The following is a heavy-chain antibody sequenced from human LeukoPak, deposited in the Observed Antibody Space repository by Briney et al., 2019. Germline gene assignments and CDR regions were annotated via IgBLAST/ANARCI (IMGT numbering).Heavy chain of an antibody. Sequence: PGGSLRLSCAASGFTFSSYAMHWVRQAPGKGLEWVAVISYDGSNKYYADSVKGRFTISRDNPKNTLYLQMNSLRAEDTAVYYCAREHYYDSSGFYRDFDCWGQGTLVTVSS. J-gene: IGHJ4*02. CDR2: ISYDGSNK. CDR1: GFTFSSYA. CDR3: AREHYYDSSGFYRDFDC. V-gene: IGHV3-30-3*01. D-gene: IGHD3-22*01.